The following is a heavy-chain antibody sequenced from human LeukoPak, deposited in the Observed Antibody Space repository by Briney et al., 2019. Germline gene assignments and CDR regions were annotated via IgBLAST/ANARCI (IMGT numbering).Heavy chain of an antibody. Sequence: GGSLRLSCAASGFTFSSYAMHWVRQAPGKGLEWVAVISYDGSNKYYADSVKGRFTISRDNSKNTLYLQMNSLRAEDTAVYYCAKDSMVDYRGQGTLVTVSS. CDR3: AKDSMVDY. V-gene: IGHV3-30-3*01. CDR1: GFTFSSYA. CDR2: ISYDGSNK. D-gene: IGHD2/OR15-2a*01. J-gene: IGHJ4*02.